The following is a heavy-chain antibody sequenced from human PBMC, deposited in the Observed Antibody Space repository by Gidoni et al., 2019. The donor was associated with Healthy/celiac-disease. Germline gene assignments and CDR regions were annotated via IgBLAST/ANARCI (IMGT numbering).Heavy chain of an antibody. Sequence: EVQLVESGGGLVQPGGSLRLSGAASGFTFSSYEMNWVRQAPGKGLEWVSYISSSGSTIYYADSVKGRFTISRDNAKNSLYLQMNSLRAEDTAVYYCARDWRYYGSGIDYWGQGTLVTVSS. V-gene: IGHV3-48*03. CDR1: GFTFSSYE. D-gene: IGHD3-10*01. CDR2: ISSSGSTI. J-gene: IGHJ4*02. CDR3: ARDWRYYGSGIDY.